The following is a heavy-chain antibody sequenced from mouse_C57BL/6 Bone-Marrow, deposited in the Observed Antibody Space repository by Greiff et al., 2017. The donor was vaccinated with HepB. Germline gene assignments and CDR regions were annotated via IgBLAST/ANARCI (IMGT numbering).Heavy chain of an antibody. CDR1: GYTFTSYG. Sequence: QVQLQQSGAELARPGASVKLSCKASGYTFTSYGISWVKQRTGQGLEWIGEIYPRSGNTYYNEKFKGKATLTADKSSSTAYMELRSLTSEDSAVYFCARVSYGSRPYYALDYWGQGTSVTVSS. D-gene: IGHD1-1*01. J-gene: IGHJ4*01. V-gene: IGHV1-81*01. CDR2: IYPRSGNT. CDR3: ARVSYGSRPYYALDY.